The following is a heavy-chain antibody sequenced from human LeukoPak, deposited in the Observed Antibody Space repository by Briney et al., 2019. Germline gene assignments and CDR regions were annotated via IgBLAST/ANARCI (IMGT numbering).Heavy chain of an antibody. CDR2: IRYDGGNK. CDR1: GFTFSNYG. CDR3: ARDSYGSGSYYLDAANWFDP. J-gene: IGHJ5*02. D-gene: IGHD3-10*01. Sequence: GGSLRLSCAASGFTFSNYGMHWVRQAPGKGLEWVAFIRYDGGNKSYADSVKGRFTISRDNSKNTLYLQMNSLRAEDTAVYYCARDSYGSGSYYLDAANWFDPWGQGTLVTVSS. V-gene: IGHV3-30*02.